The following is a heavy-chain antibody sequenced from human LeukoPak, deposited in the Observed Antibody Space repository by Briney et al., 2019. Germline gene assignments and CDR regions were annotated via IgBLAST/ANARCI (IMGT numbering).Heavy chain of an antibody. CDR3: AKGDYILNY. CDR1: GFTFSSYA. J-gene: IGHJ4*02. V-gene: IGHV3-23*01. D-gene: IGHD4-11*01. CDR2: ISASGGYT. Sequence: TGGSLRLSCAASGFTFSSYAMNWVRQAPGKGLEWVSGISASGGYTYYADSVKGRFTISRDNSKNTLYLQMNSLRAEDTALFYCAKGDYILNYWGQGTLVTVSS.